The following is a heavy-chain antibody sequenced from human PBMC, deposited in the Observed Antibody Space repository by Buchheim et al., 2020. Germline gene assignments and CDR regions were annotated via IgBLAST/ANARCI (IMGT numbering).Heavy chain of an antibody. Sequence: QVQLQESGPGLVKPSQTLSLTCTVSGGSISSGDYYWSWIRQPPGKGLEWIGYIYYSGSTYYNPSLKSRVTISVDTSKNQFSLKLSSVTAADTAVYYWARDGRMYYDFWSGYYPPSYYYGMDVWGQGTT. D-gene: IGHD3-3*01. J-gene: IGHJ6*02. V-gene: IGHV4-30-4*01. CDR2: IYYSGST. CDR3: ARDGRMYYDFWSGYYPPSYYYGMDV. CDR1: GGSISSGDYY.